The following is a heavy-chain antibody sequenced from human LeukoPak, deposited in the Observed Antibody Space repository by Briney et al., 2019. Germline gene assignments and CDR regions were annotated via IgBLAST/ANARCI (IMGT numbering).Heavy chain of an antibody. V-gene: IGHV1-69*06. CDR2: IIPIFGTA. D-gene: IGHD2-2*01. CDR1: GGTFSSYA. Sequence: SVKVSCMASGGTFSSYAISWVRQAPGQGLEWMGGIIPIFGTANYAQKFQGRVTITADKSTSTAYMELSSLRSEDTAVYYCARGRIVVPRVVNYYYYYGMDVWGKGTTVTVSS. CDR3: ARGRIVVPRVVNYYYYYGMDV. J-gene: IGHJ6*04.